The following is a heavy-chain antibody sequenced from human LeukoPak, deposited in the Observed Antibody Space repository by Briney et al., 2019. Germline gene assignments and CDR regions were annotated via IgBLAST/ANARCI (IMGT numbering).Heavy chain of an antibody. D-gene: IGHD3-10*01. CDR1: GFTFSSYE. CDR3: ARDYYGSGSLSEPLFDY. Sequence: GGSLRLSCAASGFTFSSYEMNWVRQAPGKGLEWVSYISSSGSTIYYADSVKGRFTISRDNAKNSLYLQMNSLRAEDTAVYYCARDYYGSGSLSEPLFDYWGQGTLVTVSS. CDR2: ISSSGSTI. J-gene: IGHJ4*02. V-gene: IGHV3-48*03.